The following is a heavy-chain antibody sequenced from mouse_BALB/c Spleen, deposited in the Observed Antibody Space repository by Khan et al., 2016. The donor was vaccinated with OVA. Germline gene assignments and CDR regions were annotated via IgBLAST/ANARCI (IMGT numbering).Heavy chain of an antibody. J-gene: IGHJ3*01. CDR3: ARGGYSSFAY. CDR2: FYPGNSDT. Sequence: IQLVQSGTVLARPGASVKMSCKASGYSFTSYLIHWVKQRPGQGLEWIGDFYPGNSDTTYNQKFKDKAKLTAGTSANTAYMELSSLTNEDSAVYYCARGGYSSFAYWGQGTLVTVSA. CDR1: GYSFTSYL. D-gene: IGHD1-3*01. V-gene: IGHV1-5*01.